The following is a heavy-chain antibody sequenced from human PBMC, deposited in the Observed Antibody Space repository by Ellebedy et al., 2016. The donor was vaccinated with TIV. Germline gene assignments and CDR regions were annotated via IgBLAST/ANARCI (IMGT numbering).Heavy chain of an antibody. D-gene: IGHD2-8*02. CDR2: ICWSGGSI. J-gene: IGHJ4*02. V-gene: IGHV3-9*03. CDR3: EKEQGPGAGFDD. CDR1: GFTFNDYA. Sequence: PGGSLRLSCAASGFTFNDYAIHWVRQAPGKGLEWVSGICWSGGSIGYAASVKGRLTISRENAKKSLYLQMNSLRVEDMAFYYCEKEQGPGAGFDDWGQGIPVTVSS.